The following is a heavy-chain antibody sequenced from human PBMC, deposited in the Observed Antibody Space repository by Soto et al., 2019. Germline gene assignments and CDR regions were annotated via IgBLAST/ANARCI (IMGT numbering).Heavy chain of an antibody. CDR1: GYSFTDYH. V-gene: IGHV1-2*04. D-gene: IGHD2-8*01. J-gene: IGHJ6*02. Sequence: VASVKVSCKASGYSFTDYHIHWVRQAPGQGLEWLGRINPKSGGTSTAQKFQGWVTMTTDTSISTASMELTRLTSDDTAIYYCARGDSTDFSNGVFSFFHNHDMDVWGQGTTVTVSS. CDR3: ARGDSTDFSNGVFSFFHNHDMDV. CDR2: INPKSGGT.